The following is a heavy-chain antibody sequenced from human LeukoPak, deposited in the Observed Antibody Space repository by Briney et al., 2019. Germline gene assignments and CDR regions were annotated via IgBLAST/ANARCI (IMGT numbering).Heavy chain of an antibody. Sequence: SETLSLTCAVSGGSISSGGYSWSWIRQPPGKGLEWIGYIYHSGSTYYNPSLKSRVTISVDRSKNQFSLKLSSVTAADTAVYYCARADSSGPNWFDPWGLGTLVTVSS. CDR3: ARADSSGPNWFDP. CDR1: GGSISSGGYS. J-gene: IGHJ5*02. V-gene: IGHV4-30-2*01. CDR2: IYHSGST. D-gene: IGHD3-22*01.